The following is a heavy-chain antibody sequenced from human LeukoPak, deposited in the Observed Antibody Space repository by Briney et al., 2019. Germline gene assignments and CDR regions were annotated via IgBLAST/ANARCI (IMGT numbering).Heavy chain of an antibody. CDR3: VYNGNFPFDY. J-gene: IGHJ4*02. Sequence: GGSLRLSCAASGFTFSSYSMNWVRQAPGKGLEWVSRINSDGISTTYADSVKGRFTISRDNAKNTLFLQMNSLRAEDTAVYYCVYNGNFPFDYWGQGTLVTVSS. D-gene: IGHD1-7*01. V-gene: IGHV3-74*01. CDR2: INSDGIST. CDR1: GFTFSSYS.